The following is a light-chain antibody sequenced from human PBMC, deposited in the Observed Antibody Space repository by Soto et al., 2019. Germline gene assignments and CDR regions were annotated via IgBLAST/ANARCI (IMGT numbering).Light chain of an antibody. Sequence: DIQMTQSPSSLSASVGDRVTITCRASQSISSYLNWYQQKPGKAPKLLIYAASSLQSGVPSRFSGSGSGTDFTLTISSLQPEDFATYYCQQSYSTPLVLTFGGGTKVEIK. V-gene: IGKV1-39*01. CDR1: QSISSY. CDR3: QQSYSTPLVLT. J-gene: IGKJ4*01. CDR2: AAS.